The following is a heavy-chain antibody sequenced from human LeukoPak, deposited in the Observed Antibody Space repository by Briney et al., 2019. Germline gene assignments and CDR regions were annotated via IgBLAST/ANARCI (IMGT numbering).Heavy chain of an antibody. J-gene: IGHJ3*02. V-gene: IGHV4-59*01. CDR1: GGSISSYY. Sequence: SETLSLTCTVSGGSISSYYWSWIRQPPGRGLEWIGYIYYSGSTNYNPSLKSQVTISVDTSKNQFSLKLSSVTAADTAVYYCARDVGIAVAGHPQDAFDIWGQGTMVTVSS. D-gene: IGHD6-19*01. CDR2: IYYSGST. CDR3: ARDVGIAVAGHPQDAFDI.